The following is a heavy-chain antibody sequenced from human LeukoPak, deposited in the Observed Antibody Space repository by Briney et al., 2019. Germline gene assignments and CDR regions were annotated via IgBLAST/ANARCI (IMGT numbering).Heavy chain of an antibody. D-gene: IGHD3-3*01. CDR3: AKAYVLRFLEWLLVNFDY. Sequence: GGSLRLSCAASGFTFSSYAMSWVRQAPGKGLEWVSAISGSGGSSYYADSVKGRFTISRDNSKNTLYLQMNSLRAEDTAVYYCAKAYVLRFLEWLLVNFDYWGQGTLVTVSS. V-gene: IGHV3-23*01. CDR2: ISGSGGSS. CDR1: GFTFSSYA. J-gene: IGHJ4*02.